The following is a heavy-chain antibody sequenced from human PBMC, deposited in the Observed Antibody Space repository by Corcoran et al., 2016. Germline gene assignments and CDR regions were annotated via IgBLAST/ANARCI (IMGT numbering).Heavy chain of an antibody. V-gene: IGHV3-15*01. D-gene: IGHD3-22*01. Sequence: EVQLVESGGGLVKPGGSLRLSCAASGFTFSNAWMSWVRQAPGKGLEWVGRIKSNTDGGTTDYAAPVKGRFTISRDDSKNTLYLQMNSLKTEDTAVYYCTKEDYYDSSGYLDYWGQGTLVTVSS. J-gene: IGHJ4*02. CDR3: TKEDYYDSSGYLDY. CDR2: IKSNTDGGTT. CDR1: GFTFSNAW.